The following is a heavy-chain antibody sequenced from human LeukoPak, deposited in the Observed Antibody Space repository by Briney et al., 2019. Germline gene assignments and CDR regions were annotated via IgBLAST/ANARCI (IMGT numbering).Heavy chain of an antibody. D-gene: IGHD3-22*01. Sequence: LGGSLRLSCAASGFTFSSYAMHWVRQAPGKGLEWVAVISYDGSNKYYADSVKGRFTISRDNSKNTLYLQMNSLRAEDTAVYYCARGPYYYDSSGYYYLDYWGQGTLVTVSS. CDR3: ARGPYYYDSSGYYYLDY. V-gene: IGHV3-30-3*01. J-gene: IGHJ4*02. CDR2: ISYDGSNK. CDR1: GFTFSSYA.